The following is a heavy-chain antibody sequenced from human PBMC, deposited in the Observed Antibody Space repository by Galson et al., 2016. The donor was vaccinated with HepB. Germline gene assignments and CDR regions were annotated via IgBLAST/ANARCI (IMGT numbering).Heavy chain of an antibody. Sequence: SVKVSCKASGYTFTSYYMHWVRQAPGQGLEWMGIINPTGGSTSYAQKFQGRVTVTRDTSTSTVYMELSSLRSEDTAVYYCARDKGDYRRYFDYWGQGTLVTVSS. J-gene: IGHJ4*02. V-gene: IGHV1-46*01. D-gene: IGHD4-11*01. CDR2: INPTGGST. CDR1: GYTFTSYY. CDR3: ARDKGDYRRYFDY.